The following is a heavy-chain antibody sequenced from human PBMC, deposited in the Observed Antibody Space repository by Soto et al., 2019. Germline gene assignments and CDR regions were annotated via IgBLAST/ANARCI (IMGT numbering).Heavy chain of an antibody. CDR1: GGTFSSYA. CDR3: AIFLYYYDSSIGFDY. V-gene: IGHV1-69*13. CDR2: IIPIFGTA. D-gene: IGHD3-22*01. J-gene: IGHJ4*02. Sequence: SVKVSCKASGGTFSSYAISWVRQAPGQGLEWMGGIIPIFGTANYAQKFQGRVTITADESTSTAYMELSSLRSEDTAVYYCAIFLYYYDSSIGFDYWGQGTLVTASS.